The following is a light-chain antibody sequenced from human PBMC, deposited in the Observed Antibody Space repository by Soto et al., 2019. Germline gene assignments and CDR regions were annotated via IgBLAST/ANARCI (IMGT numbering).Light chain of an antibody. CDR2: EVT. V-gene: IGLV2-23*02. Sequence: QSALNQPASVSGSPGQSVTISCTATSSDVENYKLVSWYQQHPGKAPKPIIYEVTKRPSGVSNRFSGSKSANTASLTISGLQPEDEADYYCCSSVGRYVFGTGTKVTVL. J-gene: IGLJ1*01. CDR3: CSSVGRYV. CDR1: SSDVENYKL.